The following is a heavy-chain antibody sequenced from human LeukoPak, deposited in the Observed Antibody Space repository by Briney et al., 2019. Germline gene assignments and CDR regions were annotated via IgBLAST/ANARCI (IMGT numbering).Heavy chain of an antibody. Sequence: WASVKVSCKASGYTFTSYAMHWVRQAPGQRLEWMGWSNAGNGNTKYSQEFQGRVTITTDESTSTAYMELSSLRSEDTAVYYCAGPYGGALDYWGQGTLVTVSS. CDR1: GYTFTSYA. D-gene: IGHD3-10*01. CDR3: AGPYGGALDY. V-gene: IGHV1-3*02. J-gene: IGHJ4*02. CDR2: SNAGNGNT.